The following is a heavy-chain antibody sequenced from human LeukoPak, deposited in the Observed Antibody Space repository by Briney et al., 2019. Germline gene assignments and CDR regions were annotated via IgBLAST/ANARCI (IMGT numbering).Heavy chain of an antibody. CDR1: GGSISSSSYY. J-gene: IGHJ4*02. V-gene: IGHV4-39*07. CDR2: IYYSGST. CDR3: ARDRVQLSYYFDY. Sequence: NTSETLSLTCTVSGGSISSSSYYWGWIRQPPGKGLEWIGSIYYSGSTYYNPSLKSRVTISVDTSRNQFSLKLSSETAADTAVYYCARDRVQLSYYFDYWGQGTLVTVSS. D-gene: IGHD5-18*01.